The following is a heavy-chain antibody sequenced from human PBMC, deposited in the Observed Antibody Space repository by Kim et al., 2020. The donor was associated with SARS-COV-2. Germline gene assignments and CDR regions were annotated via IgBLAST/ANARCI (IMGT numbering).Heavy chain of an antibody. CDR3: ARERGVATIRLSYYYYMDV. CDR2: ISSSSSYI. D-gene: IGHD5-12*01. J-gene: IGHJ6*03. CDR1: GFTFSSYS. V-gene: IGHV3-21*01. Sequence: GGSLRLSCAASGFTFSSYSMNWVRQAPGKGLEWVSSISSSSSYIYYADSVKGRFTISRDNAKNSLYLQMNSLRAEDTAVYYCARERGVATIRLSYYYYMDVWGKGTTVTVSS.